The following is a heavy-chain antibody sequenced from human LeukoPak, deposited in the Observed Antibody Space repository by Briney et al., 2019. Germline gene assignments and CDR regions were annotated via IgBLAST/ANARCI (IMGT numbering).Heavy chain of an antibody. CDR3: ARENDDIVVVVAATAYFDY. CDR1: GFTFSSYA. CDR2: ISYDGSNK. D-gene: IGHD2-15*01. V-gene: IGHV3-30-3*01. Sequence: GRSLRLSCAASGFTFSSYAMHRVRQAPGKGLEWVAVISYDGSNKYYADSVKGRFTISRDNSKNTLYLQMNSLRAEDTAVYYCARENDDIVVVVAATAYFDYWGQGTLVTVSS. J-gene: IGHJ4*02.